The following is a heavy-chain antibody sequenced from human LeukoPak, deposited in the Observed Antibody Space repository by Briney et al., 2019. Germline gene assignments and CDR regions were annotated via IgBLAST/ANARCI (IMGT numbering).Heavy chain of an antibody. CDR1: GLTFSSYS. J-gene: IGHJ6*03. CDR3: ACGSGDYYYMDV. D-gene: IGHD3-10*01. Sequence: GCLRLSCAASGLTFSSYSMNWVRQAPGKGLEWVSSISSSSSYIYYADSVKGRFTISRDNAKNSLYLQMNSLRAEDTAVYYCACGSGDYYYMDVWGKGTTVTVSS. CDR2: ISSSSSYI. V-gene: IGHV3-21*01.